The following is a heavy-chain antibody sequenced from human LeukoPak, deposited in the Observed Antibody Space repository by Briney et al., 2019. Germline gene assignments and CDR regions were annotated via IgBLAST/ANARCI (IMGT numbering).Heavy chain of an antibody. J-gene: IGHJ6*03. CDR1: GCTFSIYA. D-gene: IGHD1-26*01. V-gene: IGHV1-69*06. Sequence: SVTVSFTSSGCTFSIYAISWVRQAPGPGLEWMGRIIPIFGTANYAQKFQGRVTITADKSTSTAYMELSSLISEDTTVYYCARERDVGATYYMDVWGKGTTVTVSS. CDR2: IIPIFGTA. CDR3: ARERDVGATYYMDV.